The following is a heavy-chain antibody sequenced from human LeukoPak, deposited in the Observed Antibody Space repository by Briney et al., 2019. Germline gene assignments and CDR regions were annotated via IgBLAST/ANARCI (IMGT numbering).Heavy chain of an antibody. V-gene: IGHV3-21*01. D-gene: IGHD3-10*01. Sequence: GGSLRLSCAASGFTFSSYSMNWVRQAPGKGLEWVSSISSSSSYIYYADSVKGRFTISRDNAKNSLYLQMNGLRAEDTAVYYCATMVRGVSGNPFDYWGQGTLVTVSS. J-gene: IGHJ4*02. CDR2: ISSSSSYI. CDR3: ATMVRGVSGNPFDY. CDR1: GFTFSSYS.